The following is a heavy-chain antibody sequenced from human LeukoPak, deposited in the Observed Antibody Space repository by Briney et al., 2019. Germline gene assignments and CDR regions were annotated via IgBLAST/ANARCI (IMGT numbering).Heavy chain of an antibody. J-gene: IGHJ4*02. Sequence: PGGSLRLSCVASAFTFSDSWMTWVRQAPGKGLERVANINEDGSEKYYVDSVRGRFTISRDNAKNSLYLQMNSLRAEDTAVYYCARAGSSLDYWGQGTLVTVSS. V-gene: IGHV3-7*01. CDR1: AFTFSDSW. CDR3: ARAGSSLDY. CDR2: INEDGSEK. D-gene: IGHD6-6*01.